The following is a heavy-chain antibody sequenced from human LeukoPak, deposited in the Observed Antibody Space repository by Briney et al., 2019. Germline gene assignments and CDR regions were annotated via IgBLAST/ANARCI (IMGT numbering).Heavy chain of an antibody. Sequence: SETLSLTCTVSGGSISSYYWSWIRQPPRKGLEWIGYIYYSGSTNYNPSLKSRVTISVDTSKNQFSLKLSSVTAADTAVYYCAKLGQGYCSSTSCDAFDIWGQGTMVTVSS. CDR2: IYYSGST. D-gene: IGHD2-2*01. CDR3: AKLGQGYCSSTSCDAFDI. J-gene: IGHJ3*02. CDR1: GGSISSYY. V-gene: IGHV4-59*08.